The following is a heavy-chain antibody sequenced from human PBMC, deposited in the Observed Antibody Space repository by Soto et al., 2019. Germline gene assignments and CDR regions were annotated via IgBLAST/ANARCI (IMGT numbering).Heavy chain of an antibody. CDR2: IIPIFGTA. CDR3: ARVGDFWVHGDSYNWFDP. J-gene: IGHJ5*02. V-gene: IGHV1-69*13. CDR1: GGTFSSYA. Sequence: SVKVSCKASGGTFSSYAISWVRQAPGQGLEWMGGIIPIFGTANYAQKFQGRVTITADESTSTAYMELSSLRSEDTAVYYCARVGDFWVHGDSYNWFDPWGRGTLVTVSS. D-gene: IGHD3-3*01.